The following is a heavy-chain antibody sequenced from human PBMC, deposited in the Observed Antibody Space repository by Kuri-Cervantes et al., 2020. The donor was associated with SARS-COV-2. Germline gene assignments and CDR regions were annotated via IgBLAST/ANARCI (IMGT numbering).Heavy chain of an antibody. Sequence: GESLKISCAASGFTFSTYTMHWVRQAPGKGLEWVAVTTDDGTNKYYADSVKGRFTISRDNSKNTLYLQMNSLRAEDSALYYCAKVGLSFDYWGQGTLVTVSS. CDR1: GFTFSTYT. J-gene: IGHJ4*02. CDR2: TTDDGTNK. V-gene: IGHV3-30-3*01. D-gene: IGHD2/OR15-2a*01. CDR3: AKVGLSFDY.